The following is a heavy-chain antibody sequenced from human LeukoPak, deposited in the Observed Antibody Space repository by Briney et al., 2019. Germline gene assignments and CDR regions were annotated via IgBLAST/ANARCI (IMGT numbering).Heavy chain of an antibody. Sequence: SETLSLTCTVSGGSISSGAYYWSWIRQPPGKGLEWIGYTYYSGSTYYNPSLKSRVTISVDTSKNQFSLKLSSVTAADTAVYYCARLGYCSSTSCYPFYYYMDVWGKGTTVTVSS. CDR2: TYYSGST. J-gene: IGHJ6*03. CDR3: ARLGYCSSTSCYPFYYYMDV. CDR1: GGSISSGAYY. D-gene: IGHD2-2*01. V-gene: IGHV4-30-4*08.